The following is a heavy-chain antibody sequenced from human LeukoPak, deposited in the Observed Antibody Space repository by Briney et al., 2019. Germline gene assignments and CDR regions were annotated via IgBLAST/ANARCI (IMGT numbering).Heavy chain of an antibody. D-gene: IGHD3-10*01. CDR2: ISGSGTST. CDR1: RFTFSSYP. J-gene: IGHJ4*02. CDR3: AKDRVVLWFGEFPDY. Sequence: GGSLRLSCAVSRFTFSSYPMSWVRQAPGTGLEWVSTISGSGTSTYYADSVKGRFTISRDNSKNTLYLQMNSLRAEDTAVYYCAKDRVVLWFGEFPDYWGQGTLVTVSS. V-gene: IGHV3-23*01.